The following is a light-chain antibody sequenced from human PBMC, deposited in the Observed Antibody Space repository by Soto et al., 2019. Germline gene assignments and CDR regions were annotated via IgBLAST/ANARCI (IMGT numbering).Light chain of an antibody. CDR1: QSINIY. J-gene: IGKJ2*01. CDR2: GAS. Sequence: DIQMTQSPSSLFASVGDRVTVTCRASQSINIYWNWYQQKPGKAPTLLIYGASSLQSGVPSRFSGGGSRTDFTLTISALQPEDFATYYCQQSYRSPYTFGQGTKLEIK. V-gene: IGKV1-39*01. CDR3: QQSYRSPYT.